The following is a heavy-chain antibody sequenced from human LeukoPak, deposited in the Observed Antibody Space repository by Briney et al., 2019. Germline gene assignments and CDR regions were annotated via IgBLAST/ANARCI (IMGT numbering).Heavy chain of an antibody. CDR2: MNEDGSVK. J-gene: IGHJ5*02. V-gene: IGHV3-7*04. CDR1: GFTFSNYW. CDR3: ASDKGYNRFDP. Sequence: GGSLRLSCEVSGFTFSNYWMSWVRQAPGKGLEWVANMNEDGSVKNYVGSVQGRFTISRDNAKKSLYLQMNSLRVDDMAMYFCASDKGYNRFDPWGQGTLVTVSS.